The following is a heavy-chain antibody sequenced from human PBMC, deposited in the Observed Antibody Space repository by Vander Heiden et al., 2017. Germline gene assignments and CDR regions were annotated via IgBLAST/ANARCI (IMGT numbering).Heavy chain of an antibody. CDR1: GYTFTRYD. J-gene: IGHJ6*02. Sequence: QVQLVQSGAEVKKPGASVKVSCKASGYTFTRYDFNWVRQPTGQGLAWMGWMNPNSGNTGYAQKFQGRVTMTRNTSISTAYMGLSSLGSEDTAVYYCARGRVQTYYYYYGMDVWGQGTTVTVSS. V-gene: IGHV1-8*01. CDR2: MNPNSGNT. CDR3: ARGRVQTYYYYYGMDV.